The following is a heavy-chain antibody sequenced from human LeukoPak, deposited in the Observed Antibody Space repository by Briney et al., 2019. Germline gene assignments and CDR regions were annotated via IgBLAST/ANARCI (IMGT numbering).Heavy chain of an antibody. CDR3: ARDLSGRYSYDY. CDR1: GFTFNSYG. J-gene: IGHJ4*02. Sequence: GGSLRPSCAASGFTFNSYGMHWVRQAPGKGLEWVAVISYDGSKKYYADSVKGRFSISRDNSKSTLNLQMNSLRAEDTAVYYCARDLSGRYSYDYWGQGTLVTVSS. CDR2: ISYDGSKK. V-gene: IGHV3-30-3*01. D-gene: IGHD1-26*01.